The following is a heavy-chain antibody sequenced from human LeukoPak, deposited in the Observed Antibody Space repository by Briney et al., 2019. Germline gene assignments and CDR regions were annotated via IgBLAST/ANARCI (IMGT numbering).Heavy chain of an antibody. CDR2: ITSSSDTI. D-gene: IGHD3-3*01. Sequence: GGSLRLSCAASGFIFRSYSMNWVRQAPGKGLEWVAFITSSSDTISYADSVKGRFTVSRDNSKNTLCLQMNSLRPADTGLYFCARAQTIFGVVRASLKDWGQGTLVTVSS. CDR3: ARAQTIFGVVRASLKD. V-gene: IGHV3-48*01. CDR1: GFIFRSYS. J-gene: IGHJ4*02.